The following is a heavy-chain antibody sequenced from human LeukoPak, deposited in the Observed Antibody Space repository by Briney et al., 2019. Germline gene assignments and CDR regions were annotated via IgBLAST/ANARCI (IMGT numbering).Heavy chain of an antibody. Sequence: ASVKVSCKASGGTFSSYAISWVRQAPGQGLEWMGGIIPIFGTANYAQKFQGRVTITADESTSTAYMELSSLRSEDTAVYYCARGDGYNSNYYYYMDVWGKGTTVTISS. V-gene: IGHV1-69*13. CDR2: IIPIFGTA. CDR3: ARGDGYNSNYYYYMDV. D-gene: IGHD5-24*01. CDR1: GGTFSSYA. J-gene: IGHJ6*03.